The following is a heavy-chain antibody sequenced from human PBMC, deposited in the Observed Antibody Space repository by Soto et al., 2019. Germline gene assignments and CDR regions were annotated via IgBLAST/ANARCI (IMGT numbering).Heavy chain of an antibody. D-gene: IGHD6-13*01. Sequence: GGSLRLSCAASGFTFSSYAMSWVRQAPGKGLEWVSAISGSGGSTYYADSVKGRFTISRDNSKNTLYLQMNSLRAEDTAVYYCAKDSGQKLVYGNYFDYWGQGTLVTVSS. J-gene: IGHJ4*02. CDR1: GFTFSSYA. CDR2: ISGSGGST. V-gene: IGHV3-23*01. CDR3: AKDSGQKLVYGNYFDY.